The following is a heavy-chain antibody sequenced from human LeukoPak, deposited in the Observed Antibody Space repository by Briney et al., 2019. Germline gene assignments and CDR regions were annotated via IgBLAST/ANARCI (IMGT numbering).Heavy chain of an antibody. Sequence: GGSLRLSCEASGFTFSNYNMNWVRQTPGKGLEWVSSISSSTSYIYYADSVKGRFTISRDNAKNSLYLQMDSLRAEDTAVYYCARNLLGWELHYFDYWGQGTLVTVSS. V-gene: IGHV3-21*01. CDR2: ISSSTSYI. D-gene: IGHD1-26*01. J-gene: IGHJ4*02. CDR3: ARNLLGWELHYFDY. CDR1: GFTFSNYN.